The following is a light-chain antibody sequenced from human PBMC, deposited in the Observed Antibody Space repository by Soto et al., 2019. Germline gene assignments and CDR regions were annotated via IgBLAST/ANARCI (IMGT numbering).Light chain of an antibody. CDR1: QSVGTY. V-gene: IGKV3-20*01. J-gene: IGKJ4*01. CDR2: GAS. CDR3: QQYVSIPLT. Sequence: EIVLTQSPCTLSLSPGARPTLACRASQSVGTYLAWYQQKPGLAPRLLIYGASSRATGIPDRFSSSGYGTDFNLTISRLETEDFAVYHCQQYVSIPLTFGGGTKVDIK.